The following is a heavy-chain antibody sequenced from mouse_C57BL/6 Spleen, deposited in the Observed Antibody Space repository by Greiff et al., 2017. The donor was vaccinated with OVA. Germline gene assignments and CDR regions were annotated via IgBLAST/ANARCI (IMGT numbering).Heavy chain of an antibody. Sequence: EVMLVESEGGLVQPGSSMKLSCTASGFTFSDYYMAWVRQVPEKGLEWVANINYDGSSTYYLDSLKSRFIISRDNAKNILYLQMSSLKSEDTATYYCARGIMDYGSSAWFAYWGQGTLVTVSA. CDR3: ARGIMDYGSSAWFAY. J-gene: IGHJ3*01. V-gene: IGHV5-16*01. CDR1: GFTFSDYY. CDR2: INYDGSST. D-gene: IGHD1-1*01.